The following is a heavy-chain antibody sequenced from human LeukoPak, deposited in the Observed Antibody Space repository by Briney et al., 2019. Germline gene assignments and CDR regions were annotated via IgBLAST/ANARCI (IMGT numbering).Heavy chain of an antibody. Sequence: PGGSLRLSCAASGFTFSSYSMNWVRQAPGKGLEYVSAISSNGGNTYYANSVKGRFTISRDNSKNTLYLQMGSLRAEDMGVYYCARTYYYGSESSDYWGQGTLVTVSS. CDR2: ISSNGGNT. D-gene: IGHD3-10*01. CDR3: ARTYYYGSESSDY. J-gene: IGHJ4*02. V-gene: IGHV3-64*01. CDR1: GFTFSSYS.